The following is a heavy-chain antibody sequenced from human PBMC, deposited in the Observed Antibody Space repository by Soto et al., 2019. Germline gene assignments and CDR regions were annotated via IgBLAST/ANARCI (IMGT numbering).Heavy chain of an antibody. J-gene: IGHJ5*01. CDR3: AAFLLEVATIPS. CDR2: IYYTGIA. D-gene: IGHD5-12*01. V-gene: IGHV4-61*08. CDR1: GDSVTTGDYY. Sequence: SETLSLTCIVSGDSVTTGDYYWTWIRQPPGKGLEWIGHIYYTGIAKYNPSLESRVIISQDTSKNQFSLRLTSVTTADTSVYFCAAFLLEVATIPSWGHGTLVTVSS.